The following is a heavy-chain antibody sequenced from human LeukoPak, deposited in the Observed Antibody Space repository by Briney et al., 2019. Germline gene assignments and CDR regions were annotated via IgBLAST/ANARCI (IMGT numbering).Heavy chain of an antibody. CDR1: GFTFSSYA. V-gene: IGHV3-23*01. Sequence: GGSLRLSCAASGFTFSSYAMSWVRQAPGKGLEWVSAISGSGGSTYYADSVKGRFTISRDNAKNALYLQMNSLRAEDTAVYYCARDMGYSGYPNWGQGTLVTVSS. CDR3: ARDMGYSGYPN. CDR2: ISGSGGST. J-gene: IGHJ4*02. D-gene: IGHD5-12*01.